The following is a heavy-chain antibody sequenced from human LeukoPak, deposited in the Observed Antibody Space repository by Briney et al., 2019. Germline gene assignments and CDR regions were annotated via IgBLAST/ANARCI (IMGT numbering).Heavy chain of an antibody. Sequence: SVKASCKASGGTFSSYAISWVRQAPGQGLEWMGRIIPILGIANYAQKFQGRVTITADKSTSTAYMELSSLRSEDTAVYYCARSLGDSSGYYYVYFDYWGQGTLVTVSS. CDR2: IIPILGIA. CDR3: ARSLGDSSGYYYVYFDY. D-gene: IGHD3-22*01. CDR1: GGTFSSYA. J-gene: IGHJ4*02. V-gene: IGHV1-69*04.